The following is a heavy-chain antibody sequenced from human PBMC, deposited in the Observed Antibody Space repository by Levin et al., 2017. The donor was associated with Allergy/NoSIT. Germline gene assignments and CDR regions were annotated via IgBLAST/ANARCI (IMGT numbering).Heavy chain of an antibody. V-gene: IGHV3-30-3*01. CDR1: GFTFSSYA. Sequence: PGGSLRLSCAASGFTFSSYAMHWVRQAPGKGLEWVAVISYDGSNKYYADSVKGRFTVSRDNSKNTLYLQMNSLRAEDTAVYYCAREGRRWLQLAVDYWGQGTLVTVSS. CDR2: ISYDGSNK. CDR3: AREGRRWLQLAVDY. D-gene: IGHD5-24*01. J-gene: IGHJ4*02.